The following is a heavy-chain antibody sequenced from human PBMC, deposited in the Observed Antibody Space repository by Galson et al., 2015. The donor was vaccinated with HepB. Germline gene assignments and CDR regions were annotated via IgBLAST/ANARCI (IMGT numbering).Heavy chain of an antibody. D-gene: IGHD2/OR15-2a*01. CDR1: GFTFSSYW. J-gene: IGHJ4*02. V-gene: IGHV3-7*03. CDR3: ARESMAAYYFDY. Sequence: SLRLSCAASGFTFSSYWMSWIRQAPGKGLEWVANMKQDGSKKYYVDSVKGRFTISRDNAKNSLYLQMNSLRAEDTAVYYCARESMAAYYFDYWGQGTLVTVS. CDR2: MKQDGSKK.